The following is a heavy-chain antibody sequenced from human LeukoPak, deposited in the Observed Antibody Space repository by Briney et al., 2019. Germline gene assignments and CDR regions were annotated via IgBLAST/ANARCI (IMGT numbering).Heavy chain of an antibody. CDR3: ARAXHSSGYYDSSGHEE. Sequence: PGRSLRLSCAASGFTFSSYAMHWVRQAPGKGLEWVAVISYDGSNKYYADSVKGRFTISRDNSKNTLYPQMNSLRAEDTAVYYCARAXHSSGYYDSSGHEEWGQGTLVTVSS. CDR1: GFTFSSYA. CDR2: ISYDGSNK. J-gene: IGHJ4*02. D-gene: IGHD3-22*01. V-gene: IGHV3-30*04.